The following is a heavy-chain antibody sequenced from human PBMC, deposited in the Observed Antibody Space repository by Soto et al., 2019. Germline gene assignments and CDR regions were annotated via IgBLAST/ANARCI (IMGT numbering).Heavy chain of an antibody. CDR2: IYHSGST. V-gene: IGHV4-30-2*01. D-gene: IGHD3-22*01. J-gene: IGHJ4*02. CDR1: GGSISSGGYS. Sequence: QLQLQESGSGLVKPSQTLSLTCAVSGGSISSGGYSWSWIRQPPGKGLEWIGYIYHSGSTYYNPSLKSRVTISLDRSKNQFSLKLSSVTAADTAVYYCARRGAHSSGYYFDYWGQGTLVTVSS. CDR3: ARRGAHSSGYYFDY.